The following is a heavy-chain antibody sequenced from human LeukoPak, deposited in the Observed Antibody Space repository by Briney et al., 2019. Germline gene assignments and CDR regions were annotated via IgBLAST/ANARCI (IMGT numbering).Heavy chain of an antibody. D-gene: IGHD7-27*01. V-gene: IGHV4-39*01. CDR2: IYYSGST. CDR1: GGSISSSSYY. J-gene: IGHJ4*02. Sequence: SETLSLTCTVSGGSISSSSYYWGSIRQPPGKGLEWIGSIYYSGSTYYNPSLKSRVTISVDTSKNQFSLKLSSVTAADTAVYYCSDWGSDWGQGTLVTVSS. CDR3: SDWGSD.